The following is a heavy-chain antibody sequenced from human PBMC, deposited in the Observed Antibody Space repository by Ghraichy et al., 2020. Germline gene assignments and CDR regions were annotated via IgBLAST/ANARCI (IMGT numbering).Heavy chain of an antibody. V-gene: IGHV3-53*01. CDR1: DY. D-gene: IGHD3-9*01. Sequence: DYMNWRRQAPGEGLEWVSVIYPDGTTYYADSVKGRFTISRDNSRNTLYLQMNSLSAEDTAVYYCATCPTIQTNFDFWGQGTLVTVSS. CDR2: IYPDGTT. CDR3: ATCPTIQTNFDF. J-gene: IGHJ4*02.